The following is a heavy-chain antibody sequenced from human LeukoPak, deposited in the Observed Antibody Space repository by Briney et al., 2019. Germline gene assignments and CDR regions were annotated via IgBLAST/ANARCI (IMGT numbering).Heavy chain of an antibody. D-gene: IGHD3-3*01. CDR2: ISGSGGST. V-gene: IGHV3-23*01. CDR1: GFTFSSYA. CDR3: AKVFWSGYYKLDY. J-gene: IGHJ4*02. Sequence: GGSLRLSCGASGFTFSSYAMSWVRQAPGKGLEWVSAISGSGGSTFYADSVKGRFTISRDNSKNTLYLQMNSLRAEDTALYYCAKVFWSGYYKLDYWGQGTLVTVSS.